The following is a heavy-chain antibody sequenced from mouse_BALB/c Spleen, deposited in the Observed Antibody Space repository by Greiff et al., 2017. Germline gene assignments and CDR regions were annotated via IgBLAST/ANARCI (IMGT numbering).Heavy chain of an antibody. V-gene: IGHV5-6*02. CDR2: ISSGGSYT. J-gene: IGHJ4*01. CDR1: GFTFSSYG. D-gene: IGHD1-2*01. Sequence: DVMLVESGGDLVKPGGSLKLSCAASGFTFSSYGMSWVRQTPDKRLEWVATISSGGSYTYYPDSVKGRFTISRDNAKNTLYLQMSSLKSEDTAMYYCARLGFTTATGAMDYWGQGTSVTVSS. CDR3: ARLGFTTATGAMDY.